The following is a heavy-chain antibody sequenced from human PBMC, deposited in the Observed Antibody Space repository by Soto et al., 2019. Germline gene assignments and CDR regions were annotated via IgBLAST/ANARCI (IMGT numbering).Heavy chain of an antibody. Sequence: SETLSLTCTVSGGSISSSSYYWGWIRQPPGKGLEWIGSIYYSGSTYYNPSLKSRVTISVDTSKNQFSLKLSSVTAADTAVYYCARHTTLYYYYGMDVWGQGTTVTVSS. CDR1: GGSISSSSYY. CDR2: IYYSGST. V-gene: IGHV4-39*01. J-gene: IGHJ6*02. CDR3: ARHTTLYYYYGMDV. D-gene: IGHD1-26*01.